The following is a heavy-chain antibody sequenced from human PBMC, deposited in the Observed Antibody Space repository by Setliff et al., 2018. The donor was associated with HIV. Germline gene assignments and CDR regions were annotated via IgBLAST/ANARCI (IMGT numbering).Heavy chain of an antibody. J-gene: IGHJ4*02. CDR1: GDSIGTTTYY. CDR2: IYFSGSA. D-gene: IGHD6-19*01. Sequence: SETLSLTCTVSGDSIGTTTYYWGWIRQSPEKGLEWIGSIYFSGSAYYNPSLESRVTISVDTSKNQFSLKLNSVTAADTAVYYCARHGNQWLVTIDYWGQGTLVTVPQ. CDR3: ARHGNQWLVTIDY. V-gene: IGHV4-39*01.